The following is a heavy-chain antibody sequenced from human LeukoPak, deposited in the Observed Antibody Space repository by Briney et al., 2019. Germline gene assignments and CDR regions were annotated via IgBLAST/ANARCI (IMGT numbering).Heavy chain of an antibody. D-gene: IGHD4-17*01. V-gene: IGHV1-18*01. CDR1: DYTFISSG. J-gene: IGHJ4*02. Sequence: ASVKVSCKASDYTFISSGITWVRQAPGQGLEWIGWSNTYNGDTNYAQKFQGRVTMTTDTSTNTAYMELRSLRSEDTAVYYCATDTLPDYGDYVYFDYWGQGTLVTVSS. CDR3: ATDTLPDYGDYVYFDY. CDR2: SNTYNGDT.